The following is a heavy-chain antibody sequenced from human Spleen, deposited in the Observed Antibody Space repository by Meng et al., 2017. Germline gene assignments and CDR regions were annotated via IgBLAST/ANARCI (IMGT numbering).Heavy chain of an antibody. V-gene: IGHV4-4*02. CDR3: ARDYWGSLDY. J-gene: IGHJ4*02. CDR1: GASISSYNW. D-gene: IGHD7-27*01. CDR2: IYHSGST. Sequence: PRASGPRLVEPSGTLFIICAVSGASISSYNWWSWVRQPPGKGLEWIGEIYHSGSTNYNPSLKSRITISVDKPKNQFSPTLSSVTAADTAVYYCARDYWGSLDYWGQGILVTVSS.